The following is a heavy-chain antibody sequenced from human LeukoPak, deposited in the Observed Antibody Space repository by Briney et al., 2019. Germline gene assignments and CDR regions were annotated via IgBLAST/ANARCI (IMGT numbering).Heavy chain of an antibody. CDR1: GFTVSSNF. CDR2: IYSDGTT. D-gene: IGHD6-19*01. CDR3: AGLHGGAWYSH. V-gene: IGHV3-66*01. J-gene: IGHJ4*02. Sequence: PGGSLRLSCAASGFTVSSNFMSWVRQAPGKGLEWVAVIYSDGTTYYTDSVKDRFTISRDNSKNTLYLQMNSLRAEDTAVFFCAGLHGGAWYSHWGQGTLVTVSS.